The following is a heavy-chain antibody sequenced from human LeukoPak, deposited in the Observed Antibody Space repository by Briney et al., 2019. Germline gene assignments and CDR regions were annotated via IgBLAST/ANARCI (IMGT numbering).Heavy chain of an antibody. Sequence: SETLSLTCAVYGGSFSGYYWSWIRQPPGKGLEWVGEINHSGSTNYNPSLKSRVTISVDTSKNQFPLKLSSVTAADTAVYYCARAAGLYYYYYGMDVWGQGTTVTVSS. CDR1: GGSFSGYY. CDR3: ARAAGLYYYYYGMDV. CDR2: INHSGST. V-gene: IGHV4-34*01. J-gene: IGHJ6*02.